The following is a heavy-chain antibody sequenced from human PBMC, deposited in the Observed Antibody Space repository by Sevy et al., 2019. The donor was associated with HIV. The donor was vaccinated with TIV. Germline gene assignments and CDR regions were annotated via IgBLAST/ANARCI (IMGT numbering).Heavy chain of an antibody. CDR2: IRSKAYGGTT. D-gene: IGHD3-3*01. V-gene: IGHV3-49*03. CDR1: GFTFGDYA. Sequence: GGSLRLSCTASGFTFGDYAMSWFRQAPGKGLEWVGFIRSKAYGGTTDYAASVKGRFTISRDDSKSIAYLQMNSLKTEDTAVYYCTRADFDFWSGYRNFPYFDYWGQGTLVTVSS. CDR3: TRADFDFWSGYRNFPYFDY. J-gene: IGHJ4*02.